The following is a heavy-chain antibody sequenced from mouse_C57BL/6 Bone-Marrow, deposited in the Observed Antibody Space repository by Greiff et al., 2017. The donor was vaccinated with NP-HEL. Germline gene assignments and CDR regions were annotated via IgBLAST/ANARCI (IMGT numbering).Heavy chain of an antibody. CDR2: INYDGSST. J-gene: IGHJ3*01. D-gene: IGHD6-1*01. CDR3: SRGHGGFAY. Sequence: EVKLMESEGGLVQPGRSMKLSCTASGFTFSDYYMAWVRQVPEKGLEWVANINYDGSSTYYLDSLKSRFIISRDNAKNILYLQMSSLKSEDTATYYCSRGHGGFAYWGQGTLVTVSA. V-gene: IGHV5-16*01. CDR1: GFTFSDYY.